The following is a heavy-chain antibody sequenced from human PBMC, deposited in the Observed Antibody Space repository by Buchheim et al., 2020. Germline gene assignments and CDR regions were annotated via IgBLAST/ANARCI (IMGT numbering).Heavy chain of an antibody. CDR1: GYTFTGYY. J-gene: IGHJ6*02. CDR2: INPNSGGT. V-gene: IGHV1-2*04. Sequence: QVQLVQSGAEVKKPGASVKVSCKASGYTFTGYYMHWVRQAPGQGLEWMGWINPNSGGTNYAQKFQGWVTMTRDTSISTAYMELSRLRSDDTAVYYCARDRAHPYSSSSSGYYYYGMDVWGQGTT. CDR3: ARDRAHPYSSSSSGYYYYGMDV. D-gene: IGHD6-6*01.